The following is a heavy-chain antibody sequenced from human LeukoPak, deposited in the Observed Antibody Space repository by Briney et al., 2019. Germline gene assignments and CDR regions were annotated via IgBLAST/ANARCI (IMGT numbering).Heavy chain of an antibody. J-gene: IGHJ4*02. V-gene: IGHV1-8*01. CDR2: MNPNSGNT. Sequence: ASVKVSCKASGYTFTSYDINWVRQATGQGLEWMGWMNPNSGNTGYAQKFQGRVTMTRNTSISTAYMELSSLRSEDTAVYYCASDFGEGYQRAQDYWGQGTLVTVSS. CDR3: ASDFGEGYQRAQDY. D-gene: IGHD2-2*01. CDR1: GYTFTSYD.